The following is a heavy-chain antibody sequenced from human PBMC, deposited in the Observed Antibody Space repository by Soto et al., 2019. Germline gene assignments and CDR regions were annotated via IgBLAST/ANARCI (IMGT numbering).Heavy chain of an antibody. V-gene: IGHV1-69*12. CDR2: IIPVFGTA. D-gene: IGHD4-17*01. CDR3: ASSVTKYYYSGMDV. J-gene: IGHJ6*02. CDR1: GGTFSSYA. Sequence: QVQLVQSGAEVKKPGSSVKVSCKASGGTFSSYAISWVRQAPGQGLEWMGGIIPVFGTANYAQKFQGRVTITADESTSTAYMELSSLRSEYTAVYYCASSVTKYYYSGMDVWGQGTTVTVSS.